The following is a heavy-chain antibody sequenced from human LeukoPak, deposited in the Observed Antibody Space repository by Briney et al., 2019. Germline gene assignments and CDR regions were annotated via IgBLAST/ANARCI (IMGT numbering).Heavy chain of an antibody. CDR2: INHSGST. D-gene: IGHD5-18*01. CDR1: GGSFSGYY. J-gene: IGHJ5*02. CDR3: XXXXGYSYVFWFDP. Sequence: SETLSLTCAVYGGSFSGYYWSWIRQPPGKGLEWIGEINHSGSTNYNPSLKSRVTISVDTSKNQFSLKLSSVTAADTAVYYCXXXXGYSYVFWFDPWGQGTLVTVSS. V-gene: IGHV4-34*01.